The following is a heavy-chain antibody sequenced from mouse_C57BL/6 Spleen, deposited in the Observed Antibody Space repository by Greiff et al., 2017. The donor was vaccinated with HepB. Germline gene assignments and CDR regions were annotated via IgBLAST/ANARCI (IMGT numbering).Heavy chain of an antibody. CDR1: GFTFSSYG. Sequence: DVHLVESGGDLVKPGGSLKLSCAASGFTFSSYGMSWVRQTPDKRLEWVATISSGGSYTYYPDSVKGRFTISRDNAKNTLYLQMSSMKSEDTAMYYCARQMITAGGGFAYWGQGTLVTVSA. D-gene: IGHD2-4*01. CDR3: ARQMITAGGGFAY. J-gene: IGHJ3*01. CDR2: ISSGGSYT. V-gene: IGHV5-6*01.